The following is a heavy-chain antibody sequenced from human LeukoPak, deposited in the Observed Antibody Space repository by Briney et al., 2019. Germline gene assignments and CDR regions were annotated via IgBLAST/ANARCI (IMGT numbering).Heavy chain of an antibody. CDR1: GGSISSSSYY. J-gene: IGHJ6*03. D-gene: IGHD5-18*01. CDR3: ARVDTAMAYYYYNYMDV. Sequence: SETLSLTCTVSGGSISSSSYYWGWIRQPPGKGLEWIGSIYYSGSTYYNPSLKSRVTISVDTSKNQFSLKLSSVTAADTAVYYCARVDTAMAYYYYNYMDVWGKGTTVTVSS. CDR2: IYYSGST. V-gene: IGHV4-39*07.